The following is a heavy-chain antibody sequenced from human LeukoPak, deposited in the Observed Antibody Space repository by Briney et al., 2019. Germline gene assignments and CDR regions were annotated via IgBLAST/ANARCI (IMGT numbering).Heavy chain of an antibody. V-gene: IGHV3-9*01. CDR3: ARVEMSDY. CDR1: GFTFDDYA. D-gene: IGHD5-24*01. Sequence: GRSLRLSCAASGFTFDDYAMHWVRQAPGKGLEWVSGISWNSGSIGYADSVKGRFTISRDNAKNTLYLQMNSLRAEDTAVYYCARVEMSDYWGQGTLVTVSS. CDR2: ISWNSGSI. J-gene: IGHJ4*02.